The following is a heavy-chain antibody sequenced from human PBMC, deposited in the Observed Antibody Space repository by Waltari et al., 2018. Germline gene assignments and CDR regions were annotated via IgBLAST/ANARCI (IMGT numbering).Heavy chain of an antibody. V-gene: IGHV4-34*01. CDR2: INHSGST. CDR3: ARGPLYWQQLVRGNFDY. J-gene: IGHJ4*02. CDR1: GGSLSGYY. Sequence: QVQLQQWGAGLLRPSETLSLTCAVYGGSLSGYYWSWIRQTPGKGLEWIGEINHSGSTNYNPSLTSRVTISVDTSKNQFSLKLSAVTAAQTAVFYCARGPLYWQQLVRGNFDYWGQGTLVTVSS. D-gene: IGHD6-13*01.